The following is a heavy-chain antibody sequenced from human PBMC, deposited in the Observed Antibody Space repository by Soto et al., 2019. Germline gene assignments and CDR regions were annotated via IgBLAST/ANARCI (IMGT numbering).Heavy chain of an antibody. Sequence: QVQLQQWGAGLLKPSETLSLTCAVYGGSFSGYYWSWIRQPPGKGLEWIGEINHSGSTNYNPSLKSRVTISVDTSKNQFSLKLSSVTAADTAVYYCARGQYYYDSSAPPGNWFDPWGQGTLVTVSS. D-gene: IGHD3-22*01. CDR1: GGSFSGYY. V-gene: IGHV4-34*01. J-gene: IGHJ5*02. CDR3: ARGQYYYDSSAPPGNWFDP. CDR2: INHSGST.